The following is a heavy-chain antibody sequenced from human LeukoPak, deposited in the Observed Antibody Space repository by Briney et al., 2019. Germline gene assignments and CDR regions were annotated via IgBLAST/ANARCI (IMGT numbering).Heavy chain of an antibody. V-gene: IGHV3-23*01. J-gene: IGHJ4*02. CDR3: AKGGYSGSWSYYFEH. CDR2: ISGGGGNT. D-gene: IGHD6-13*01. Sequence: GGSLRLSCAASGFTFSSYAMSWVRQAPGKGLEWVSDISGGGGNTYYADSVKGRFTISRDNSKNTVYLQMNSLRAEDTAVYYCAKGGYSGSWSYYFEHWGQGALVTVYS. CDR1: GFTFSSYA.